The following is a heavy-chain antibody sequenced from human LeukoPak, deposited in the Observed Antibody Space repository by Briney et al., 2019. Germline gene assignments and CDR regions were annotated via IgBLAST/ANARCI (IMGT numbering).Heavy chain of an antibody. D-gene: IGHD3-3*01. CDR1: GYTFTRFA. CDR3: ARTPYYYDFWSANNIGLDY. Sequence: SVKVSCKASGYTFTRFAVHWVRQAPGQGLEWMGGIIPIFGTANYAQKFQGRVTITADESTSTAYMELSSLRSEDTAVYYCARTPYYYDFWSANNIGLDYWGQGTLVTVSS. J-gene: IGHJ4*02. CDR2: IIPIFGTA. V-gene: IGHV1-69*13.